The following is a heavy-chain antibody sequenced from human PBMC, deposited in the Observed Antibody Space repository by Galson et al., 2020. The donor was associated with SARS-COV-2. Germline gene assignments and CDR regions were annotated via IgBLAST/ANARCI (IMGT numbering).Heavy chain of an antibody. CDR3: ARDPSTTAIDDYYYYYGMDV. CDR2: IKPSGGST. V-gene: IGHV1-46*01. CDR1: GYTFTTYY. Sequence: PAQVACQASGYTFTTYYMHWVRQAPAQGLQWKGIIKPSGGSTTYAQKFQGRVTMTRDTSTSTVYMELSSLRSEDTAVHYCARDPSTTAIDDYYYYYGMDVWGQGTTVTVSS. J-gene: IGHJ6*02. D-gene: IGHD5-18*01.